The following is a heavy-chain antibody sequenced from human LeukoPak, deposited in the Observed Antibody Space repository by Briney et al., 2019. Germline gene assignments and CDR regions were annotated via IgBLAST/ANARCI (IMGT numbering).Heavy chain of an antibody. D-gene: IGHD2-2*01. CDR2: IYYSGST. CDR1: GGSISSSSYY. V-gene: IGHV4-39*01. Sequence: PSETRSLTCTVSGGSISSSSYYWGWIRQPPGKGLEWIGSIYYSGSTYYNPSLKSRVTISVDTSKNQFSLKLSSVTAADTAVYYCASHYCSSTSCLDYWGQGTLVTVSS. CDR3: ASHYCSSTSCLDY. J-gene: IGHJ4*02.